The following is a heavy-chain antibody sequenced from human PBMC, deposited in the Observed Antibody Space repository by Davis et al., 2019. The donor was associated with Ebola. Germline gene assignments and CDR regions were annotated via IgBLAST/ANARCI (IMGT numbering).Heavy chain of an antibody. CDR1: GFTFSSYA. CDR2: ISGSGGST. J-gene: IGHJ4*02. CDR3: ARSASTNDFWSGYYDWVPDY. V-gene: IGHV3-23*01. Sequence: GESLKISCAASGFTFSSYAMSWVRQAPGKGLEWVSAISGSGGSTYYADSVKGRFTISRDNSKNTLYLQMNSLSAEDTAVYYCARSASTNDFWSGYYDWVPDYWGQGTLVTVSS. D-gene: IGHD3-3*01.